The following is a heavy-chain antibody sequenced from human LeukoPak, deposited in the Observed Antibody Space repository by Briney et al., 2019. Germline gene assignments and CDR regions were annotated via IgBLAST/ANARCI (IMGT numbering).Heavy chain of an antibody. CDR3: ARGAGAHYDFWSGYYSNYYYYMDV. CDR1: GGTFSSYA. Sequence: SVKVSCKASGGTFSSYAISWVRQAPGQGLEWMGRIIPILGIANYAQKFQGRVTITADKSTSTAYMELSSLRSEDTAVYYCARGAGAHYDFWSGYYSNYYYYMDVWGKGTTVTVSS. D-gene: IGHD3-3*01. J-gene: IGHJ6*03. CDR2: IIPILGIA. V-gene: IGHV1-69*04.